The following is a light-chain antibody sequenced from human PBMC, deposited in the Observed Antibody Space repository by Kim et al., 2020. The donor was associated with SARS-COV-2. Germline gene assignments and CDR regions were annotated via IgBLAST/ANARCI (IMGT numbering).Light chain of an antibody. CDR2: DKN. Sequence: YYANWYQRKPGQAPLLVIYDKNNRPSGIPDRFSGSRSGNTASLTITGAQAEDEADYFCNSRDSSGNHWVFGGGTKLTVL. CDR1: YY. V-gene: IGLV3-19*01. CDR3: NSRDSSGNHWV. J-gene: IGLJ3*02.